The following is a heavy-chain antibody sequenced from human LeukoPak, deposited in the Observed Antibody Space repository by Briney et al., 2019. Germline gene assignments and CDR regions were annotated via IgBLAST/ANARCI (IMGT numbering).Heavy chain of an antibody. D-gene: IGHD3-16*01. CDR2: VTGSGGST. CDR1: GFTFSSYA. Sequence: GGSLRLSCAASGFTFSSYAMNWVRQAPGKGLEWVSSVTGSGGSTWYADSVKGRFTISRDNSKETLYLQMNSLRAEDTAVYYCAKKGGSWYYPYYYFDYWAQGTLVTVSS. V-gene: IGHV3-23*01. J-gene: IGHJ4*02. CDR3: AKKGGSWYYPYYYFDY.